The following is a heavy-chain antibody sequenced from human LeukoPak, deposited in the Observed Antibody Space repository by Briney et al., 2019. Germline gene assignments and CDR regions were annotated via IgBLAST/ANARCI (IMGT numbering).Heavy chain of an antibody. CDR1: VYTFTGYY. CDR2: INPNSGGT. D-gene: IGHD1-26*01. V-gene: IGHV1-2*02. Sequence: ASVKVSCKASVYTFTGYYTHWVRQAPGQGLEWMGWINPNSGGTNYAQKFQGRGTMTRDTSISTAYMELSRLRSDDTAVYYCAILGGSHDAFDIWGQGTMVTVSS. CDR3: AILGGSHDAFDI. J-gene: IGHJ3*02.